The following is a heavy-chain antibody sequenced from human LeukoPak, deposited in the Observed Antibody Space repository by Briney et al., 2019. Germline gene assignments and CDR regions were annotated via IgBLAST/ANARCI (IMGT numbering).Heavy chain of an antibody. D-gene: IGHD3-10*01. Sequence: GGSLRLFCAASGFTFSSYAMSWVRQAPGKGLEWVSTISGSGGGTYYADSVKGRFTLSRDNSMNTLYLQMNSLRAEDTAVYYCAKDVESGRSADYWGQGTLVTVSS. CDR3: AKDVESGRSADY. V-gene: IGHV3-23*01. CDR2: ISGSGGGT. CDR1: GFTFSSYA. J-gene: IGHJ4*02.